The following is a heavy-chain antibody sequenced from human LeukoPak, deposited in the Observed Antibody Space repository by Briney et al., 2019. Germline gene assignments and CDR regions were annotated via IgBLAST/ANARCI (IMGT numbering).Heavy chain of an antibody. J-gene: IGHJ4*02. Sequence: GASVKVSFKASGYTFTSYGISWVRQAPRQALEWVGWISAYNGNTNYAQKLQGRVTMTTDTSPSTAYMELRSLRSDDTAVYYCASIDSSSWTFDYWGQGTLVTVSS. CDR1: GYTFTSYG. D-gene: IGHD6-13*01. V-gene: IGHV1-18*01. CDR3: ASIDSSSWTFDY. CDR2: ISAYNGNT.